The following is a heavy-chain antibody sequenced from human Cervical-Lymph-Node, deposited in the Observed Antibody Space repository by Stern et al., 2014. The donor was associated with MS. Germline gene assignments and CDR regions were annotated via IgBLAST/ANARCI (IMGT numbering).Heavy chain of an antibody. CDR1: GGTLRSYA. V-gene: IGHV1-69*01. CDR2: IIPNFGTA. Sequence: VQLVESGAEVKKPGPSVKVSCKASGGTLRSYAISWGRQAPGQGLESMGGIIPNFGTANYEHEFQGRGTINADENNTNTSMELSSLRSEDTAVYYCARQYRPCSYCFGVWGHGTTVTVSS. CDR3: ARQYRPCSYCFGV. J-gene: IGHJ6*02. D-gene: IGHD2-15*01.